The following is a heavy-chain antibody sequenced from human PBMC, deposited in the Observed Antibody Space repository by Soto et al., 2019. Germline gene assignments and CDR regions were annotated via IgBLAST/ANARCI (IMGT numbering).Heavy chain of an antibody. J-gene: IGHJ5*02. D-gene: IGHD3-3*01. V-gene: IGHV4-59*08. CDR2: IYYSGST. Sequence: SETLSLTCTVSGGSISSYYWSWIRQPPGKGLEWIGYIYYSGSTNYNPSLKSRVTISVDTSKNQFSLKLSSVTAADTAVYYCARQLRLFSWFDPWGQGTLVTVSS. CDR1: GGSISSYY. CDR3: ARQLRLFSWFDP.